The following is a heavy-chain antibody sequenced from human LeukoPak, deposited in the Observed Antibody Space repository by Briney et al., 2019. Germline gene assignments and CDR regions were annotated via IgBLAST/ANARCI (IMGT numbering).Heavy chain of an antibody. Sequence: SETLSLTCAVYGGSFSGYYWSWIRQPPGKGLDWIGEIIHSGGTNYNPSLKSRVTISVDTSKNQFSLNLNSINAADTAVYYCVRENYSSGWYGIIDYWGQGTLVTVSS. CDR1: GGSFSGYY. D-gene: IGHD6-19*01. V-gene: IGHV4-34*12. CDR2: IIHSGGT. J-gene: IGHJ4*02. CDR3: VRENYSSGWYGIIDY.